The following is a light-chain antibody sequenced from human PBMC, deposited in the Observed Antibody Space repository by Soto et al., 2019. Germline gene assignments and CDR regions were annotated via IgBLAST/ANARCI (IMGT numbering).Light chain of an antibody. CDR3: QQSYSTPIT. CDR1: QIIVTY. J-gene: IGKJ5*01. CDR2: GAS. Sequence: DVQMTQSPSSLSASVGDRVTITCRASQIIVTYLNWYQQKPGKAPNLLIYGASTLQTGVPSRFSGSGYGTDFTRTIRSLQPDDFATYYCQQSYSTPITFGPGTRLYI. V-gene: IGKV1-39*01.